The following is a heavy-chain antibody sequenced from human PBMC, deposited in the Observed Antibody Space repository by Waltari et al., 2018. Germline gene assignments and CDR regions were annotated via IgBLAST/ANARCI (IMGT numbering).Heavy chain of an antibody. J-gene: IGHJ6*03. D-gene: IGHD2-2*01. V-gene: IGHV5-51*01. CDR1: GYSFTNYW. CDR2: IYPGDSNT. CDR3: ARVVPATYYYYYFMDV. Sequence: EVQLVQSGAEVKKPGESLKISCKGSGYSFTNYWIAWVRQLPGKGLQWMGIIYPGDSNTRYSPSFQGQVTISADKSISTAYLQWSSLKASDTAMYYCARVVPATYYYYYFMDVWGKGTTVTVSS.